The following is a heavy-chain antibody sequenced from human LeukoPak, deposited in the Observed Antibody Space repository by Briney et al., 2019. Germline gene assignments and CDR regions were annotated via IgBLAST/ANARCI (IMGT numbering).Heavy chain of an antibody. Sequence: SVKVSCKASGGTFSSYAISWVRQAPGQGLEWMGGIIPIFGTANYAQKFQGRVTITADESTSTAYMELSSLRSEDTAVYYCARRGLDDFWSGYDYWGQGTLVTVSS. D-gene: IGHD3-3*01. V-gene: IGHV1-69*01. CDR2: IIPIFGTA. CDR3: ARRGLDDFWSGYDY. J-gene: IGHJ4*02. CDR1: GGTFSSYA.